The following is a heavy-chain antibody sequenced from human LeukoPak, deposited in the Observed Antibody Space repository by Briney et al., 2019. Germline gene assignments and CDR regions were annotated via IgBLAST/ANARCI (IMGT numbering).Heavy chain of an antibody. CDR3: TTGYCSSSSCHT. Sequence: PGGSLRLSCAASGFTFSNVWMSWVRQAPGKGLEWVGRIKRTTEGWTADYAAPVKGRFTISRDDSKNTLYLQMNSLQTEDTAVYYCTTGYCSSSSCHTWGQGTLVTVSS. J-gene: IGHJ4*02. CDR2: IKRTTEGWTA. V-gene: IGHV3-15*01. D-gene: IGHD2-2*02. CDR1: GFTFSNVW.